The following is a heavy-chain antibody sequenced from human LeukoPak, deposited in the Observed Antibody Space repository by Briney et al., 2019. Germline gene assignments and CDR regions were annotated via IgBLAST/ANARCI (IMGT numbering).Heavy chain of an antibody. CDR1: GGSISSLY. J-gene: IGHJ4*02. Sequence: SETLSLTCSVSGGSISSLYWSWIRQPPGKGLEWIGYIYYTGSTNYNPSLKSRVTMFVDMSKNQFSLRLSSVTAADTAVYCCARHRAYSSSSPFDYWGQGTLVTVSS. D-gene: IGHD6-6*01. V-gene: IGHV4-59*08. CDR3: ARHRAYSSSSPFDY. CDR2: IYYTGST.